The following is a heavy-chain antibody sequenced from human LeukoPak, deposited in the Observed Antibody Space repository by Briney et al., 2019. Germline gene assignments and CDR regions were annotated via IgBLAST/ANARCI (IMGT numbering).Heavy chain of an antibody. D-gene: IGHD3-22*01. V-gene: IGHV1-46*01. Sequence: ASVKVSCKASGYTFTSYYMHWVRQAPGQGLEWMGIINPSGGSTSYAQKFQGRVTMTRDMSTSTVYMELSSLRSEDTAVYYCARDRIPITMIVVAPGYAFDIWGQGTMVPVSS. CDR1: GYTFTSYY. J-gene: IGHJ3*02. CDR2: INPSGGST. CDR3: ARDRIPITMIVVAPGYAFDI.